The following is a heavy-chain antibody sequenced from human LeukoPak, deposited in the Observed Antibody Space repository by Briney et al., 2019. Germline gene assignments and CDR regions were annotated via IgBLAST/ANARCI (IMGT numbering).Heavy chain of an antibody. J-gene: IGHJ4*02. CDR2: MNPNSGNT. Sequence: ASVKVSCKASGYPFTSYDINWVRQATGQGLEWMGWMNPNSGNTGYAQKFQGRVTFSRNTSMTTAYMELSSLRSEDTAVYYCATLGTSTMVREVIPYYFDYWGQGTLVTVSS. V-gene: IGHV1-8*03. CDR1: GYPFTSYD. CDR3: ATLGTSTMVREVIPYYFDY. D-gene: IGHD3-10*01.